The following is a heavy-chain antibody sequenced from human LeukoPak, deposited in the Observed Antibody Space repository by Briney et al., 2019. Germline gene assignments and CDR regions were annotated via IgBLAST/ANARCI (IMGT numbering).Heavy chain of an antibody. CDR3: ARDYCNNPTCHTREFDY. Sequence: ASVKVSCKASGYTFTSYGISWVRQAPGQGLEWMGWISGYNGNTIYAQKLQGRVSMTTDTSTSTAYMDLRSLRSDDTAVYYCARDYCNNPTCHTREFDYCGQGTLVTVSS. CDR1: GYTFTSYG. J-gene: IGHJ4*02. CDR2: ISGYNGNT. D-gene: IGHD2-21*02. V-gene: IGHV1-18*01.